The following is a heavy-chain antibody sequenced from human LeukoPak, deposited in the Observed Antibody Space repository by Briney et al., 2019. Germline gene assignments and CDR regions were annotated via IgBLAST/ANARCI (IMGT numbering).Heavy chain of an antibody. J-gene: IGHJ6*02. V-gene: IGHV4-31*11. CDR1: GGSISSGGYS. CDR2: ISYSGST. CDR3: AREAFWRVIPTSTLGMDV. D-gene: IGHD3-16*02. Sequence: SQTLSLTCAVSGGSISSGGYSWSWIRQPPGKGLEWIGYISYSGSTYYNPSLKSRVTISVGTSKNQFFLSLSSVTAADTAVYFCAREAFWRVIPTSTLGMDVWGQGTTVTVS.